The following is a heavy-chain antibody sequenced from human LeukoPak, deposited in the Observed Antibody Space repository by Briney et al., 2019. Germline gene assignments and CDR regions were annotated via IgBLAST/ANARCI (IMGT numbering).Heavy chain of an antibody. V-gene: IGHV3-30*03. CDR3: ARDGQDYGDYFWYFDY. J-gene: IGHJ4*02. CDR1: GFTFSSYG. D-gene: IGHD4-17*01. Sequence: GGSLRLSCAASGFTFSSYGMHWVRQAPGKGLEWVAVISYDGSNKYYADSVKGRFTISRDNSKNTLYLQMNSLRAEDTAVYYCARDGQDYGDYFWYFDYWGQGTLVTVSS. CDR2: ISYDGSNK.